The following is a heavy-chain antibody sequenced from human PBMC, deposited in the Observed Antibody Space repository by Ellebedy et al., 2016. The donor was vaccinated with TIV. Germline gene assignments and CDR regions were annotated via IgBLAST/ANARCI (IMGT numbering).Heavy chain of an antibody. D-gene: IGHD3-16*01. Sequence: MPSETLSLTCTVSGGSFSTYSWSWIRQPPGKGLEWIGYLYVSGSTNYNPSLMIRVAMSVDTSKNQFSLKLSSVTAADTAVYYCAREVMSTVKNLYYFDYWGQGTLVTVSS. CDR3: AREVMSTVKNLYYFDY. V-gene: IGHV4-59*01. J-gene: IGHJ4*02. CDR1: GGSFSTYS. CDR2: LYVSGST.